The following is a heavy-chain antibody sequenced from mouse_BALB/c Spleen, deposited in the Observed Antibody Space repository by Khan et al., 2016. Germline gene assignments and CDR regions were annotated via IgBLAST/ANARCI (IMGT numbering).Heavy chain of an antibody. D-gene: IGHD2-2*01. Sequence: EVQLQESGPGLVKPSQSLSLTCTVTGYSITSDYAWNWIRQFPRNKLECLGYISSSGTTIYNPSLKSRISITRDTSKNQFFLQLNSVTTEDTATSYCTGSGAIYGYFTYWGQGTLVTVSA. J-gene: IGHJ3*01. CDR1: GYSITSDYA. CDR2: ISSSGTT. CDR3: TGSGAIYGYFTY. V-gene: IGHV3-2*02.